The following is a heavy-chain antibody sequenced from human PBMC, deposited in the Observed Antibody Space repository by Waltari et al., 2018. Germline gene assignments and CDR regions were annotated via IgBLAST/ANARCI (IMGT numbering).Heavy chain of an antibody. CDR2: IRYDGSYK. Sequence: HVQLVESGGGVVQPGGSLKLSCAASGFTFSSNGMHGVRQAPGMGLAWVAFIRYDGSYKYYADSVKGRFTISRDNSKNTLYLQMNALRAEDTAVYYCAKLYPKGINDYWGQGTLVTVSS. CDR3: AKLYPKGINDY. CDR1: GFTFSSNG. V-gene: IGHV3-30*02. J-gene: IGHJ4*02. D-gene: IGHD2-2*02.